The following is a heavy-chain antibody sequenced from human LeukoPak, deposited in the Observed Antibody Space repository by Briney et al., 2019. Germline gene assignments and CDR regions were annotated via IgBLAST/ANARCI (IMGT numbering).Heavy chain of an antibody. Sequence: GASVKVSCKASGGTFSSYAISWVRQAPGQGLEWMGRIIPILGIANYAQKFQGRVTITADKSTSTAYMELSSLRSEDTAVYYCARDCSGGSCRDYYYYYGMDVWGQGTTVTVSS. V-gene: IGHV1-69*04. CDR3: ARDCSGGSCRDYYYYYGMDV. J-gene: IGHJ6*02. CDR2: IIPILGIA. D-gene: IGHD2-15*01. CDR1: GGTFSSYA.